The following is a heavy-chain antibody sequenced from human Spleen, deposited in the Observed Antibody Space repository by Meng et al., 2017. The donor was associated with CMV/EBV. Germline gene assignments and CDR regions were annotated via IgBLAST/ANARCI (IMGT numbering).Heavy chain of an antibody. D-gene: IGHD6-13*01. V-gene: IGHV4-34*01. Sequence: VPLQQWGAGLLKPSETLSLTCAVYGGSFSGYYWSWIRQPPGKGLEWIGEINHSGSTNYNPSLKSRVTISVDTSKNQFSLKLSSVTAADTAVYYCARIGPTWYSSSWYVDYWGQGTLVTVSS. CDR2: INHSGST. CDR3: ARIGPTWYSSSWYVDY. CDR1: GGSFSGYY. J-gene: IGHJ4*02.